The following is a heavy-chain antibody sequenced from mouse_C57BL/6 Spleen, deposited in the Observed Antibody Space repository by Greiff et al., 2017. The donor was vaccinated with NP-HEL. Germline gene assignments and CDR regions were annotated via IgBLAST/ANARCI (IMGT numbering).Heavy chain of an antibody. CDR2: IYPGSGST. D-gene: IGHD2-3*01. Sequence: QVQLQQPGAELVKPGASVKMSCKASGYTFTSYWITWVKQRPGQGLEWIGDIYPGSGSTNYNEKFKSKATLTVDTSSSTAYMQLSSLTSEDSAVYYCARDGDESEPYAMDYWGQGTSVTVSS. CDR3: ARDGDESEPYAMDY. CDR1: GYTFTSYW. J-gene: IGHJ4*01. V-gene: IGHV1-55*01.